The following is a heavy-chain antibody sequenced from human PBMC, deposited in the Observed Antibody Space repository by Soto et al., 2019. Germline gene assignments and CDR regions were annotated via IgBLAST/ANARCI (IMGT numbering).Heavy chain of an antibody. CDR2: IDTCGSFT. J-gene: IGHJ4*01. V-gene: IGHV3-21*01. Sequence: SWVRKDQGKWLEWVSAIDTCGSFTYYPDSVKGRFTISRYNARNSLFLQMSSLRAEDTAVYYFSKDPDVIRSCTNVYAFWVHRTLVTGSS. D-gene: IGHD2-2*01. CDR3: SKDPDVIRSCTNVYAF.